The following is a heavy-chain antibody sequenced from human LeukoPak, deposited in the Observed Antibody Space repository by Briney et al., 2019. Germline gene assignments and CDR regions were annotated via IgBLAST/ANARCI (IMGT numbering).Heavy chain of an antibody. Sequence: ASVKVSCKASGYTFTGYYMHLVRQAPGQGLEWMGVINPNSDGTNYAQKFQARVTMTRATSISPANMELSRLRSDDTAVYYCTKSPIAQVAADYDNWGQGKLVTVSS. V-gene: IGHV1-2*02. J-gene: IGHJ4*02. CDR2: INPNSDGT. CDR1: GYTFTGYY. D-gene: IGHD2-15*01. CDR3: TKSPIAQVAADYDN.